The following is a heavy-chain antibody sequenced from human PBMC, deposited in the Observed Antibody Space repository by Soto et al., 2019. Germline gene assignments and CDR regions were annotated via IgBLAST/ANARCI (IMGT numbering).Heavy chain of an antibody. D-gene: IGHD3-16*02. J-gene: IGHJ3*02. Sequence: PGGSLRLSCAASGFTVSNAWMTWVRQAPGKGLECVGLIISKHDGGATDYTAPVKGRVSITGDDSKNTLYLQMNNLKTEDTAMYYCAASLTSGAFDIWGQGTMVTVS. CDR1: GFTVSNAW. V-gene: IGHV3-15*01. CDR3: AASLTSGAFDI. CDR2: IISKHDGGAT.